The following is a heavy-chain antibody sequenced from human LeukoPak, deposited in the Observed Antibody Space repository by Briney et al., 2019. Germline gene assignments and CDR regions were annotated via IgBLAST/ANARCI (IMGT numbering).Heavy chain of an antibody. J-gene: IGHJ4*02. CDR3: ARFDSNYPTYYFDY. CDR1: GDSVSSNSVT. V-gene: IGHV6-1*01. Sequence: SQTLSLTCAISGDSVSSNSVTWNWIRQSPSRGLEWLGRAYYRSKRYNDYAVSVKSRININPDTSKNQFSLKLSSATAADTAVYYCARFDSNYPTYYFDYWGQGTLVTVSS. CDR2: AYYRSKRYN. D-gene: IGHD4-11*01.